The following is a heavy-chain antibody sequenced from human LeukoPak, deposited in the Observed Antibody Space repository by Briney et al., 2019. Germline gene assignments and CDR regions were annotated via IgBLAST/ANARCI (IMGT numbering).Heavy chain of an antibody. V-gene: IGHV4-61*02. D-gene: IGHD1-14*01. CDR1: GVSISSGSYY. Sequence: SETLSLTCAVSGVSISSGSYYWSWIRQPAGKGLEWIGRIYTWGSTNYNPSLKSRVTISVDTSKNQFSLNMSSVTAADTAVYYCAREFSDRKKGHVRVFDIWGQGTMVTVSS. J-gene: IGHJ3*02. CDR2: IYTWGST. CDR3: AREFSDRKKGHVRVFDI.